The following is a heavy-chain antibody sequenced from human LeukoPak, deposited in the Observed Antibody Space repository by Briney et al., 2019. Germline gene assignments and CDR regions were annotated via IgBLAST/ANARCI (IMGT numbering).Heavy chain of an antibody. J-gene: IGHJ4*02. CDR3: ATGRTLPYDHFWSGRYFDH. D-gene: IGHD3-3*01. CDR1: GHTLTDLA. Sequence: ASVKVSGKVSGHTLTDLAMHWVRQTPGKGLEWMGGFDPEDGKIIHAQKFQGRVTMTEDRSTDTAYMELSSLKSEDTAVYYCATGRTLPYDHFWSGRYFDHWGQGTLVTVSS. CDR2: FDPEDGKI. V-gene: IGHV1-24*01.